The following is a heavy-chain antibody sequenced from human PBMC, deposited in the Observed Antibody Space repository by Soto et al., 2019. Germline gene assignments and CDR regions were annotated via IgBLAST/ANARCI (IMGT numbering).Heavy chain of an antibody. CDR2: IWYDGSNK. J-gene: IGHJ3*02. Sequence: GGSLRLSCAASGFTFSSYGMHWVRQAPGKGLEWVAVIWYDGSNKYYADSVKGRFTISRDNSKNTLYLQMNSLRAEDTAVYYCARDPYYDYVWGSYRLTKNAFDIWGQGTMVTVSS. CDR1: GFTFSSYG. CDR3: ARDPYYDYVWGSYRLTKNAFDI. D-gene: IGHD3-16*02. V-gene: IGHV3-33*01.